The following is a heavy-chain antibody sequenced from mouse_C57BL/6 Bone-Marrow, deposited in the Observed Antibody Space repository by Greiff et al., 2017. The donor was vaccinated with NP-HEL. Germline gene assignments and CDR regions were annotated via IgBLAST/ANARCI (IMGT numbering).Heavy chain of an antibody. CDR1: GYSITSDY. D-gene: IGHD2-3*01. CDR2: ISYSGST. CDR3: ARFIYDAYYAMDY. J-gene: IGHJ4*01. V-gene: IGHV3-8*01. Sequence: EVMLVESGPGLAKPSQTLSLTCSVTGYSITSDYWNWIRKFPGNKLEYMGYISYSGSTYYNPSLKSRISITRDTSKNQYYLQLNSVTTEDTATYYCARFIYDAYYAMDYWGQGTSVTVSS.